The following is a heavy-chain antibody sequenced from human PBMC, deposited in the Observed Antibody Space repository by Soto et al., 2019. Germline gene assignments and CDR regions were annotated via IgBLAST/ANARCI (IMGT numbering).Heavy chain of an antibody. Sequence: QVQLVQSGAEVKKSGASVKVSCKASGYTFTTYGITWVRQAPGQGLEWMGWISAYNGNTNYAQKLQGRVTMTTDTSTSTAYMELRSLRSDDTAVYYCARDVIPALNYYYYGLDVWGQGTRVTVSS. CDR2: ISAYNGNT. CDR3: ARDVIPALNYYYYGLDV. CDR1: GYTFTTYG. D-gene: IGHD2-2*01. J-gene: IGHJ6*02. V-gene: IGHV1-18*01.